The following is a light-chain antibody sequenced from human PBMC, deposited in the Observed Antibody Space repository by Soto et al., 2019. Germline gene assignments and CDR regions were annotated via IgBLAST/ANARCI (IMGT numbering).Light chain of an antibody. CDR2: DFN. CDR1: SSDVAARNY. J-gene: IGLJ1*01. V-gene: IGLV2-14*03. CDR3: TSHTGTNIYV. Sequence: QSALTQPASVSGSPGQSITISCTGISSDVAARNYVSWYQHHPGSAPKLMIYDFNIRPSGVSSRFSGSKSDNTASLTISGLQAEDEANYYCTSHTGTNIYVFGSGTKVTVL.